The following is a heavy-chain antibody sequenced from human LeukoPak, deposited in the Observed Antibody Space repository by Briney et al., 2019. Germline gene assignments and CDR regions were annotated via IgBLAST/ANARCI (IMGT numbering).Heavy chain of an antibody. CDR2: INPNSGDT. Sequence: ASVKVSCKASGYTFIGYYMHWVRQAPGQGLEWMGWINPNSGDTNYAQKFQGRVTMTRDTSISTAYMELSRLRSDDTAVYYCASEGRGYSYAVRDWGQGTLVTVSS. J-gene: IGHJ4*02. V-gene: IGHV1-2*02. CDR3: ASEGRGYSYAVRD. CDR1: GYTFIGYY. D-gene: IGHD5-18*01.